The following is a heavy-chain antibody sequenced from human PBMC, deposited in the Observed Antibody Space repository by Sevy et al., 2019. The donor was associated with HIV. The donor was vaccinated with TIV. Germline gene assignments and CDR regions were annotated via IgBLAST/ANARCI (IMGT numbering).Heavy chain of an antibody. Sequence: GGSLRLSCAATGFSLNDYYMTWIRQAPGKGLEWVSYISGGSGHTNYAESVKGRFTISRDNTKSFGYLQMDGLRAEDTATEYCARDGNSGYYFKYYYDGIDVWGQGTTVTVSS. CDR1: GFSLNDYY. V-gene: IGHV3-11*06. D-gene: IGHD3-22*01. CDR3: ARDGNSGYYFKYYYDGIDV. CDR2: ISGGSGHT. J-gene: IGHJ6*02.